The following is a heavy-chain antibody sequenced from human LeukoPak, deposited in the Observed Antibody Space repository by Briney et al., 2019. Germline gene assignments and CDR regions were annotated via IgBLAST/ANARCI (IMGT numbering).Heavy chain of an antibody. CDR3: AREYNYRFDAYFDY. V-gene: IGHV7-4-1*02. J-gene: IGHJ4*02. CDR1: GYSFTSFG. CDR2: INTNTARP. Sequence: ASVKVSCKASGYSFTSFGMNWVRQAPGQGLEWMGRINTNTARPTYAQDFTGGFVFSLDVSVSTAFLQISRLQAEDTAVYYCAREYNYRFDAYFDYWGQGARVTVSS. D-gene: IGHD1-1*01.